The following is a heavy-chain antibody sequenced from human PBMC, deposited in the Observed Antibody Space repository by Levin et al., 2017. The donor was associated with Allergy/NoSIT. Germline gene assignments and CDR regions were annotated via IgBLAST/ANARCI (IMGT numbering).Heavy chain of an antibody. CDR1: GYTFMNFA. D-gene: IGHD3-3*01. J-gene: IGHJ6*02. CDR2: ITPYNGNT. V-gene: IGHV1-18*01. Sequence: ASVKVSCKASGYTFMNFAISWVRQAPGQGLEWMGWITPYNGNTKYEEKLQGRVTMTTHTATNTAYMELRSLRSDDTAVYFCAREAGLWSGFLGGARPAYYGMDVWGQGTTVTVSS. CDR3: AREAGLWSGFLGGARPAYYGMDV.